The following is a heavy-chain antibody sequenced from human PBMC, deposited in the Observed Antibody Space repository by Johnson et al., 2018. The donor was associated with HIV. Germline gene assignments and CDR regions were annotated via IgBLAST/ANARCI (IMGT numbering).Heavy chain of an antibody. CDR1: GFTFSSYG. CDR2: ISYDGSDK. D-gene: IGHD1-1*01. Sequence: QVQLVESGGGVVQPGRSLRLSCAASGFTFSSYGMHWVRQAPSKGLEWVAVISYDGSDKYYADSVKGRLTISRDSSKNTLYLEMNSLRAEDTAVYYCARGDGYRRAFDIWGQGTMVTVSS. J-gene: IGHJ3*02. V-gene: IGHV3-30*03. CDR3: ARGDGYRRAFDI.